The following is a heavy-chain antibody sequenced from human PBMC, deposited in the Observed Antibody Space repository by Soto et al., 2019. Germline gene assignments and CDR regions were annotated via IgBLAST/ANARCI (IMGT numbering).Heavy chain of an antibody. CDR1: GFTFSRYA. Sequence: VGSLRLSGTASGFTFSRYAVSWVRQARGKGREWVSAISGSGCSTYYADSVEGRFTISRDNPKNTLYLQMNSLRAEDTAVYYCAKDRGRYYYESSGYYYGGFDYWGQGTLVTVSS. V-gene: IGHV3-23*01. CDR2: ISGSGCST. D-gene: IGHD3-22*01. J-gene: IGHJ4*02. CDR3: AKDRGRYYYESSGYYYGGFDY.